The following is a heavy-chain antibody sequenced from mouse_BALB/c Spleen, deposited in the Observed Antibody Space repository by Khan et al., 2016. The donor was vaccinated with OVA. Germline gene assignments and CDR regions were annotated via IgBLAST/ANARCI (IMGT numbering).Heavy chain of an antibody. V-gene: IGHV9-3-1*01. CDR1: GFTFTNYG. Sequence: QIQLVQSVPELKKPGETVQISCKASGFTFTNYGMNWVRQAPGKGLKWMGWINTYTGEPTFTDDFKGRFAFSLETSASTAYLQINSLKNEDTATYFCARVGYNGTMDFGGQGTSVTVAS. CDR2: INTYTGEP. D-gene: IGHD2-14*01. J-gene: IGHJ4*01. CDR3: ARVGYNGTMDF.